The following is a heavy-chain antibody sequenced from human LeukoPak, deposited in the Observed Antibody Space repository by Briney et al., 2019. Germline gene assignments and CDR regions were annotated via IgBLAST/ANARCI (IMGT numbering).Heavy chain of an antibody. D-gene: IGHD6-19*01. Sequence: GGSLRLSCAASGFPFSSHWLSWFRQSPGKGLEWMAHISQDGSEKYYVDSVKGRFTISRDNARNSQYLQMNSLSAEDTAVYYCASGGGWVFNNWGQGTLVTVSS. CDR1: GFPFSSHW. CDR2: ISQDGSEK. V-gene: IGHV3-7*01. J-gene: IGHJ4*02. CDR3: ASGGGWVFNN.